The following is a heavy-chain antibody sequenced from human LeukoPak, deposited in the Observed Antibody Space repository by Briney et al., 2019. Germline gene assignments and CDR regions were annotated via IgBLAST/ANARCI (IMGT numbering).Heavy chain of an antibody. CDR2: IYYSGST. CDR1: GGSISSYY. Sequence: SETLSLTCTVSGGSISSYYWRWIRQPPGKGLEWIGYIYYSGSTNYNPSLKSRVTISVDTSKNQFSLKLSSVTAADTAVYYCASGHYYDSSGYYPRVLGYWGQGTLVTVSS. V-gene: IGHV4-59*01. J-gene: IGHJ4*02. D-gene: IGHD3-22*01. CDR3: ASGHYYDSSGYYPRVLGY.